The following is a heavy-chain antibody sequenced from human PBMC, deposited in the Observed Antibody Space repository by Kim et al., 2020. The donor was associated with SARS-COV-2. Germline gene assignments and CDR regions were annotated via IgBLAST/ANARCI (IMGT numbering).Heavy chain of an antibody. J-gene: IGHJ4*02. V-gene: IGHV4-34*01. CDR2: INHSGST. CDR1: GGSFSGYY. Sequence: SETLSLTCAVYGGSFSGYYWSWIRQPPGKGLEWIGEINHSGSTNYNPSLKSRVTISVDTSKNQFSLKLSSVTAADTAVYYCARGPGWAAAVDYWGQGTLVTVSS. CDR3: ARGPGWAAAVDY. D-gene: IGHD6-13*01.